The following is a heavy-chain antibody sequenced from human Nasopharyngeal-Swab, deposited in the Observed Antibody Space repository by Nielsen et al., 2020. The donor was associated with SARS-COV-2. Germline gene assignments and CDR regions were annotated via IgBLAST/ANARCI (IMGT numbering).Heavy chain of an antibody. CDR2: MYSSGRT. Sequence: WIRQPPGKGLESIGHMYSSGRTNYNPSLKSRVTMSLDTTRNQFSLRLNSETAADSAVYFCARSRGYFYDYGLDFWGQGTTVTVSS. D-gene: IGHD2-15*01. V-gene: IGHV4-28*01. J-gene: IGHJ6*02. CDR3: ARSRGYFYDYGLDF.